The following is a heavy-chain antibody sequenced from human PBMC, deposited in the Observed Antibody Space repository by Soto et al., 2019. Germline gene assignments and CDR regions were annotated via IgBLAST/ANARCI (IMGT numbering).Heavy chain of an antibody. Sequence: EVQLLESGGGLVQPGGSLRLSCAASGITISNYPMSWVRQAPGKGLDWVSGISGSGDRTYYADSAKGRFTISKDISRNSLSLRLDSLGLEDTAVYFCVTDDGGYPSTAPHWGQGTLVTVSS. CDR2: ISGSGDRT. CDR1: GITISNYP. J-gene: IGHJ4*02. D-gene: IGHD3-22*01. CDR3: VTDDGGYPSTAPH. V-gene: IGHV3-23*01.